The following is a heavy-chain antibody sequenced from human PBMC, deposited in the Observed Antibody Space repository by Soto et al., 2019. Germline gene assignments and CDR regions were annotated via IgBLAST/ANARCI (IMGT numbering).Heavy chain of an antibody. CDR3: ARVGARRSYYYYYYGMDV. CDR2: IIPIFGTA. D-gene: IGHD1-26*01. V-gene: IGHV1-69*13. J-gene: IGHJ6*02. CDR1: GGTFSSYA. Sequence: ASVKVSCKASGGTFSSYAISWVRQAPGQGLEWMGGIIPIFGTANYAQKFQGRVTITADESTSTAYMELSSLRSEDTAVYYCARVGARRSYYYYYYGMDVWGQGTTVTVSS.